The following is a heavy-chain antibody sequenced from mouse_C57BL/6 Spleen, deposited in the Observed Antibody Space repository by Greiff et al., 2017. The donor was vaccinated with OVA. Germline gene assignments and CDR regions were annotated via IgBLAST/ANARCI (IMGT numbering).Heavy chain of an antibody. J-gene: IGHJ3*01. CDR1: GYTFTSYW. Sequence: VQLQQPGAELVRPGSSVKLSCKASGYTFTSYWMHWVKQRPIQGLEWIGNIDPSDSETHYNQKFKDKATLTVDKSSSTAYMQLSSLTSEDSAVYYCARSSSGSWFAYWGQGTLVTVSA. D-gene: IGHD3-2*02. V-gene: IGHV1-52*01. CDR3: ARSSSGSWFAY. CDR2: IDPSDSET.